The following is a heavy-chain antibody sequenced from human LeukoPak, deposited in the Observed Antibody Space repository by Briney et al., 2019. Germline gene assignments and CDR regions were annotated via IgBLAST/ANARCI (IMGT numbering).Heavy chain of an antibody. CDR3: ARIRVDYGDYGMDV. V-gene: IGHV3-7*05. CDR2: IKMDASEI. D-gene: IGHD4-17*01. Sequence: RGGSLRLSCASSGFTFSNHWMSWVRQAPGRGLEWVTNIKMDASEIYYVDSVKGRFTISRDNARNSLFLQMNSLRVEDTAVYYCARIRVDYGDYGMDVWGQGTTVIVSS. J-gene: IGHJ6*02. CDR1: GFTFSNHW.